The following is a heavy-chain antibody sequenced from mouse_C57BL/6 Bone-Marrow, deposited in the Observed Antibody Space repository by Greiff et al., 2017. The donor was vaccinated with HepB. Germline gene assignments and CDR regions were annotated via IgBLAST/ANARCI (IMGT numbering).Heavy chain of an antibody. V-gene: IGHV1-63*01. D-gene: IGHD1-1*02. J-gene: IGHJ4*01. CDR1: GYTFTNYW. Sequence: QVHVKQSGAELVRPGTSVKMSCKASGYTFTNYWIGWAKQRPGHGLEWIGDIYPGGGYTNYNEKCKGKATLTADKSSSKAYMQFSSLTSEDSAIYYCARVGYGAMDYWGQGTSVTVSS. CDR3: ARVGYGAMDY. CDR2: IYPGGGYT.